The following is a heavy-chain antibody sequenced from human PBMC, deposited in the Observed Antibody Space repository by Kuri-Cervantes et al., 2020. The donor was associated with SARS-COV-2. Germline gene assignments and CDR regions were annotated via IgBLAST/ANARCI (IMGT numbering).Heavy chain of an antibody. CDR3: ARDPEYSSGWYERGYYFDY. V-gene: IGHV3-30-3*01. CDR1: GFTFSSYA. Sequence: GESLKISCAASGFTFSSYAMHWVRQAPGKGLEWVAVISYDGSNKYYADSAKGRFTISRDNSKNTLYLQMNSLRAEDTAVYYCARDPEYSSGWYERGYYFDYWGQGTLGTVSS. D-gene: IGHD6-19*01. CDR2: ISYDGSNK. J-gene: IGHJ4*02.